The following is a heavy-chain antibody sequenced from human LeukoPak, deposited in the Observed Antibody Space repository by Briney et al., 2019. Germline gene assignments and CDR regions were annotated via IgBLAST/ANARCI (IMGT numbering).Heavy chain of an antibody. CDR2: IYSSGST. CDR1: GGSISSSY. D-gene: IGHD6-19*01. CDR3: AREDTSGWAF. V-gene: IGHV4-59*01. J-gene: IGHJ4*02. Sequence: SETLSLTCIVSGGSISSSYWSWIRQPPGKGLEWIGYIYSSGSTKYNPPLKSRVTMSVDTSKNQFSLKVNSVTAADTAVYFCAREDTSGWAFWGQGALVTVSS.